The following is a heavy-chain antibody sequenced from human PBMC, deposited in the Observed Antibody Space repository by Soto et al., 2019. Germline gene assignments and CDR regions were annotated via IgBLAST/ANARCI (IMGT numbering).Heavy chain of an antibody. V-gene: IGHV4-38-2*02. J-gene: IGHJ6*02. CDR1: GEYISSGYY. CDR3: ARDRMIVVNYGLDV. D-gene: IGHD3-22*01. Sequence: PSETLSLTCSVSGEYISSGYYWGWIRQPPGRGLEWIGSIYHNGKTYYNPSLKSRVTISVDTSKNQLSLKVSSVTAADTALYYCARDRMIVVNYGLDVWGQGTTVTVSS. CDR2: IYHNGKT.